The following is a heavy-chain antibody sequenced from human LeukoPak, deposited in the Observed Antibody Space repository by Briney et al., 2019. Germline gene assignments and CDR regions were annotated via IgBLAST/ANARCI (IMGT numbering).Heavy chain of an antibody. CDR1: GGSISSGGYY. J-gene: IGHJ4*02. V-gene: IGHV4-30-2*01. D-gene: IGHD2-2*01. CDR3: ARDRCSSTSCSSTLFDY. CDR2: IYHSGST. Sequence: SETLSLTCTVSGGSISSGGYYWSWTRQPPGKGLEWIGYIYHSGSTYYNPSLKSRVTISVDRSKNQFSLKLSSVTAADTAVYYCARDRCSSTSCSSTLFDYWGQGTLVTVSS.